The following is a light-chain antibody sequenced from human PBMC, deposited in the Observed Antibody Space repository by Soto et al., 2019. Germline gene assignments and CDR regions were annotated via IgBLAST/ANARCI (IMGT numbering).Light chain of an antibody. Sequence: DIQMTQSPSTLSASVGDRVTMTCRASQSISTWLAWYQQRPGRAPKLLIYKASTFEGGVPSTFSGSASGTEFPLTISSLQPDDFAPYYCQQYNTFPWTFGQGTKVELK. CDR2: KAS. CDR3: QQYNTFPWT. J-gene: IGKJ1*01. V-gene: IGKV1-5*03. CDR1: QSISTW.